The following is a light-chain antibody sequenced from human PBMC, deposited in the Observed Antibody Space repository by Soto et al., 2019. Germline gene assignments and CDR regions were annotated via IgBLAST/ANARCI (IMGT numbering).Light chain of an antibody. J-gene: IGKJ2*01. CDR2: LGF. V-gene: IGKV2-28*01. CDR1: QRLLHSNGNIF. CDR3: MQALQTPYT. Sequence: EIVMTQSPPSLTVTPGEPASISCSSSQRLLHSNGNIFLDWYLQKPGQSPQLLIYLGFNRASGVPDRVSGSAAGTDFTLKISRVEAEGAGVYYCMQALQTPYTFGQGTKVDIK.